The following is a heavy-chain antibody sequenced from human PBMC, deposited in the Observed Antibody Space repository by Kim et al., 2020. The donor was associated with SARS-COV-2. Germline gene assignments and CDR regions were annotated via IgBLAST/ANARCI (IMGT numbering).Heavy chain of an antibody. J-gene: IGHJ5*02. CDR2: ISWNSGSI. V-gene: IGHV3-9*01. Sequence: GGSLRLSCAASGFTFGDYAMHWVRQAPGKGLEWVSGISWNSGSIAYADSVKGRFTISRDNAKNSLYLQMNSLRTEDTALYYCAKDRVHDSSGYDNYFDPWGQGALVTVSS. CDR3: AKDRVHDSSGYDNYFDP. CDR1: GFTFGDYA. D-gene: IGHD3-22*01.